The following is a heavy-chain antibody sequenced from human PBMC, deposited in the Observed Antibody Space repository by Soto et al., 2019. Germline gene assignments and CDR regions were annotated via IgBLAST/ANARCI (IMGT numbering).Heavy chain of an antibody. J-gene: IGHJ4*02. D-gene: IGHD2-21*01. CDR3: ARRGGGGLFEH. CDR1: VFPFNDYY. CDR2: ISPKSTYR. Sequence: PGGSLRLSCATSVFPFNDYYMRLIRQSPGKGLEWLSHISPKSTYRNYADSVKGRFTISRDNTKSSLFLQMNSLGVDDTAVYYCARRGGGGLFEHWGQGVLVTVSS. V-gene: IGHV3-11*06.